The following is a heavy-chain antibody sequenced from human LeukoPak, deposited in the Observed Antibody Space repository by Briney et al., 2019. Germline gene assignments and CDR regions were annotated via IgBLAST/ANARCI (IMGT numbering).Heavy chain of an antibody. J-gene: IGHJ4*02. CDR2: ISGSGGST. CDR1: GFTFSSYA. CDR3: AKDYDSSGYYAY. Sequence: GGSLRLSCAASGFTFSSYATSWVRQAPGKGLEWVSAISGSGGSTYYADSVKGRFTISRDNSKNTLYLQMNSLRAEDTAVYYCAKDYDSSGYYAYWGQGTLVTVSS. D-gene: IGHD3-22*01. V-gene: IGHV3-23*01.